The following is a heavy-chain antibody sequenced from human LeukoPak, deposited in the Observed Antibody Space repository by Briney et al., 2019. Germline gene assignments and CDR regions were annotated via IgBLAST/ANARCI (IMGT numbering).Heavy chain of an antibody. J-gene: IGHJ4*02. Sequence: GGSLRLSCAASGFTFSSYGVHWVRQAPGKGLEWVAVISYDGSNKYYADSVKGRFTISRDNSKNTLYLQMNSLRAEDTAVYYCAGGLRFNFDYWGQGTLVTVSS. CDR1: GFTFSSYG. CDR2: ISYDGSNK. V-gene: IGHV3-30*03. D-gene: IGHD4-17*01. CDR3: AGGLRFNFDY.